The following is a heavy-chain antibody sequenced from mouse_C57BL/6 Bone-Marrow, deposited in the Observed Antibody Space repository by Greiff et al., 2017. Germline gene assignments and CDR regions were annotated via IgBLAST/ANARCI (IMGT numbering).Heavy chain of an antibody. CDR1: GYTFTSYG. J-gene: IGHJ2*01. V-gene: IGHV1-81*01. D-gene: IGHD1-1*01. CDR3: ASLYYGSSPYYFDY. Sequence: VMLVESGAELARPGTSVKLSCKASGYTFTSYGISWVKQRTGQGLEWIGEIDPRSGNTYYNEKFKGKATLTAYKSSSTAYMELRSLTSEDSAVYFCASLYYGSSPYYFDYWGQGTTLTVSS. CDR2: IDPRSGNT.